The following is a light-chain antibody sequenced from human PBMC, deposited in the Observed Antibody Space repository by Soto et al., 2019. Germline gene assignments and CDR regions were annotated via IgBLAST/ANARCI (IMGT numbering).Light chain of an antibody. CDR1: QSVSSW. J-gene: IGKJ1*01. V-gene: IGKV1-5*01. Sequence: DIQMTQSPSILSASVGDRVTITCRASQSVSSWLAWYQQRPGQAPKLLIYDASTLTSGVPSRFSGSGSGTEFTLTISRLQPEDFATSYCQQYHVFWTFGQGTKVEIK. CDR3: QQYHVFWT. CDR2: DAS.